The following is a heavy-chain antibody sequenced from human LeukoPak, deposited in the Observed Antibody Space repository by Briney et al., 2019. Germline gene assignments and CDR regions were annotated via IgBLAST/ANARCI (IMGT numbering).Heavy chain of an antibody. CDR3: ARDAADTVRGGDY. CDR2: ISANSGNT. Sequence: ASVKVSCKASGYSFTSYGIRWVRQAPGQGLEWMGWISANSGNTNYAQKLQGRVTMTADTSTSTAYMELRSLRSDDTAVYFCARDAADTVRGGDYWGQGSLVTVSS. D-gene: IGHD5-18*01. CDR1: GYSFTSYG. J-gene: IGHJ4*02. V-gene: IGHV1-18*01.